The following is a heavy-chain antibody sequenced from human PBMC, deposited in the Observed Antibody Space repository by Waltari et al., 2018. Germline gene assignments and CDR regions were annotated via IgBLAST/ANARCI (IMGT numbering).Heavy chain of an antibody. CDR1: GFTFSNYA. D-gene: IGHD4-17*01. J-gene: IGHJ3*01. Sequence: EVQLLESGGDLLQPGGSLRLSCAASGFTFSNYAMTWVRQAPGKGLECVSSIRGSGGSTYYGDSVKGRFTISRDNSKNTLFLQMNSLRAEDTAVYFCGRDPNGDYVGAFDFWGQGTKVTVSS. CDR2: IRGSGGST. V-gene: IGHV3-23*01. CDR3: GRDPNGDYVGAFDF.